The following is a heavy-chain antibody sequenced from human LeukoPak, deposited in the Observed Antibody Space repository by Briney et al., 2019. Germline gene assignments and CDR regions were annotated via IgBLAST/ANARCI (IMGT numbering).Heavy chain of an antibody. CDR2: IDPSDSYT. V-gene: IGHV5-10-1*01. D-gene: IGHD3-10*01. J-gene: IGHJ5*02. CDR1: GYTFTNYW. CDR3: ARFSGSSRHKNWFDP. Sequence: GESLKISCQTSGYTFTNYWITWVRQMPGKGLEWMGRIDPSDSYTNYRRSFEGHITFSTDKSTATVYLQWGSLEASDTAMYYCARFSGSSRHKNWFDPWGQGTLVTVSS.